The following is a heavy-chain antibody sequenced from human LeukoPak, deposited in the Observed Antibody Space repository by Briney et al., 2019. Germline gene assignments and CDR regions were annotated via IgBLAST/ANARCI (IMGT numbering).Heavy chain of an antibody. V-gene: IGHV4-39*07. CDR1: GGSISSSSYY. J-gene: IGHJ4*02. Sequence: PSETLSLTCTVSGGSISSSSYYWGWIRQPPGKGLEWIGSIYYSESTYYNPSPKSRVTISVDTSKNQFSLKLSSVTAADTAVYYCAREGGATMVRGVMGYWGQGTLVTVSS. CDR3: AREGGATMVRGVMGY. CDR2: IYYSEST. D-gene: IGHD3-10*01.